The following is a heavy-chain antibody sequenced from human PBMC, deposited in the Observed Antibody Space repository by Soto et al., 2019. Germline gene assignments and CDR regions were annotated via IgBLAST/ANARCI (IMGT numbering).Heavy chain of an antibody. CDR3: VRDLNVPYRGPNYGWFAL. V-gene: IGHV3-74*03. J-gene: IGHJ5*02. Sequence: EMQLVQSGGGLVRPGGSLRLSCEVSGFNFTAYWMHWVRQAPGKGLEWVSRIDHDGSSTTFADSVKGRSTISRDNVKNIMYLQMHSLRAEDTAVYPCVRDLNVPYRGPNYGWFALWGQGSLVTVSS. CDR1: GFNFTAYW. D-gene: IGHD1-26*01. CDR2: IDHDGSST.